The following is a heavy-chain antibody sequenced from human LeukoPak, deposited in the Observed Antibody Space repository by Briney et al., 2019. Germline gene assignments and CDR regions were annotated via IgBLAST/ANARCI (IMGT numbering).Heavy chain of an antibody. CDR2: IYPGDSDT. Sequence: GESLKISCKGSGYSFTSYWIGWVRKMPGKGLEWMGIIYPGDSDTRYSPSFQGQVTISADKSISTAYLQWSSLKASGTAMYYCARRGDFWSGYRSYYFDYWGQGTLVTVSS. V-gene: IGHV5-51*01. D-gene: IGHD3-3*01. CDR1: GYSFTSYW. J-gene: IGHJ4*02. CDR3: ARRGDFWSGYRSYYFDY.